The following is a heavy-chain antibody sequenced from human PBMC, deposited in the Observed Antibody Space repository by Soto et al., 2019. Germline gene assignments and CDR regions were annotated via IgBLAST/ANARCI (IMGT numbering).Heavy chain of an antibody. CDR1: GFTVSSNY. D-gene: IGHD6-19*01. J-gene: IGHJ4*02. CDR3: ARDEGSGWCFDFDY. V-gene: IGHV3-53*01. Sequence: EVQLVESGGGLIQPGGSLRLSCAASGFTVSSNYMSWVRQAPGKGLEWVSVIYSGGSTYYADSVKGRFTISRDNSKNTLYLQMNSLRVGDTAVYYCARDEGSGWCFDFDYWGQGTLGTGSS. CDR2: IYSGGST.